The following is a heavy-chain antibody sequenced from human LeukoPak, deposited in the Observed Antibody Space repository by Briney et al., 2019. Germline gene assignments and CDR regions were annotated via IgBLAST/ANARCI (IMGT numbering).Heavy chain of an antibody. J-gene: IGHJ6*03. Sequence: PGGSLRLSCAASGFTFSSYSMNWVRQAPGKGLEWVSSISTSSSYIHYADSVKGRFTISRDNARNSLYLQMNSLRAEDTAVYYCAKLGKTENHYGSGRFSYYYYMDVWGKGPTVTISS. D-gene: IGHD3-10*01. CDR3: AKLGKTENHYGSGRFSYYYYMDV. CDR1: GFTFSSYS. CDR2: ISTSSSYI. V-gene: IGHV3-21*01.